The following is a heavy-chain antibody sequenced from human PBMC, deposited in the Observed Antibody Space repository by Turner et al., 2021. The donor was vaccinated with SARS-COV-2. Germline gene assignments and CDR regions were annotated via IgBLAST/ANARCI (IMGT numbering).Heavy chain of an antibody. CDR1: GGSISSSYYS. V-gene: IGHV4-39*01. CDR2: IYYSGST. CDR3: ARHGPTSTTKAFDP. J-gene: IGHJ5*02. D-gene: IGHD4-17*01. Sequence: QLQLQESGPGLVKPSETVSLCCTVSGGSISSSYYSWGCLRQPPGKGLEWIGSIYYSGSTYYNPSLKRRVTISVDTSKNQFSLKLNSVTAADTAVYYCARHGPTSTTKAFDPWGQGTLVTVSS.